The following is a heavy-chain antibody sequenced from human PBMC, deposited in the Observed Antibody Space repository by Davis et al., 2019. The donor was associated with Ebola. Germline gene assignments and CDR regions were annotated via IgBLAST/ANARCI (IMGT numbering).Heavy chain of an antibody. Sequence: SETLSLTCAGYGASFSDYHWSWIRQSPTKGLEWIGEINHSGSTYYNPSLKSRVTISTDTSRSQFSLTLSSVTAADTAVYYCARLVALYDNSGYAYLDYWGQGILVTVSS. D-gene: IGHD3-22*01. CDR3: ARLVALYDNSGYAYLDY. CDR2: INHSGST. CDR1: GASFSDYH. J-gene: IGHJ4*02. V-gene: IGHV4-34*01.